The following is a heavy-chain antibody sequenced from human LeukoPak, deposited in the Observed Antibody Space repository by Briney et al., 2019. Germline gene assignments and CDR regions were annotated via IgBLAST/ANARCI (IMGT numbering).Heavy chain of an antibody. V-gene: IGHV3-23*01. D-gene: IGHD3-16*02. Sequence: GGSLRLSCAASGFTFSGYAMSWVRQAPGKGLEWVSAISGSGGSTYYADSVKGRFTISRDNSKNTLYLQMNSLRAEDTAVYYCAKDSERGDYVWGSYRLGALDYWGQGTLVTVSS. CDR1: GFTFSGYA. J-gene: IGHJ4*02. CDR2: ISGSGGST. CDR3: AKDSERGDYVWGSYRLGALDY.